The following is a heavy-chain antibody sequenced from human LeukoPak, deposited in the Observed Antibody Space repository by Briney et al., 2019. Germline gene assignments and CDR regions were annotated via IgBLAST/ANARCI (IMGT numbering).Heavy chain of an antibody. J-gene: IGHJ4*02. V-gene: IGHV3-23*01. D-gene: IGHD3-10*01. CDR1: GFTFSSYA. CDR2: ISGSGGST. CDR3: AKISMVRGVFEGLDY. Sequence: GSLRLSCAASGFTFSSYAMSWVRQAPGKGLEWVSAISGSGGSTYYADSVKGRFTISRDNSKNTLYLQMNSLRAEDTAVYYCAKISMVRGVFEGLDYWGQGTLVTVSS.